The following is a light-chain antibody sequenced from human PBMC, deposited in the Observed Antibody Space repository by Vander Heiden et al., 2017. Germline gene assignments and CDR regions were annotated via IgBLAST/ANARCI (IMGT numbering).Light chain of an antibody. V-gene: IGKV1-33*01. CDR2: DAS. CDR3: QQVEKPPPIS. CDR1: QDISNY. J-gene: IGKJ5*01. Sequence: DIQMTQSPSSLSASVGDRVTITCQASQDISNYLNWYQQKPGKAPKLLIYDASNLETVAPSKFSGSGCGTDFTFTMSSLQLEAIATYYCQQVEKPPPISFGQGTRLEIK.